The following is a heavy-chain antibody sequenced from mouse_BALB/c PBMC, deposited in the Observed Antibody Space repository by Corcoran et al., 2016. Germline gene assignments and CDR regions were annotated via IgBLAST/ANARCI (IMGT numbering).Heavy chain of an antibody. J-gene: IGHJ3*01. V-gene: IGHV9-3-1*01. CDR1: GYTFTNYG. CDR2: INTYTGEP. Sequence: QIQLVQSGPELKKPGETVKISCKASGYTFTNYGMNWVKQAPGKGLKWMGWINTYTGEPTYADDFKGRFAFSLETSASTAYLQINSLKNEDTATYFCACDPSWFAYWGQGTLVTVSA. CDR3: ACDPSWFAY.